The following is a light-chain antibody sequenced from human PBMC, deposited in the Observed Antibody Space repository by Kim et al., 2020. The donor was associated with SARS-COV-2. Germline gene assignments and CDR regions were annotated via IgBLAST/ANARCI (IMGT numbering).Light chain of an antibody. CDR2: GAS. CDR3: QQYGRSPTT. V-gene: IGKV3-20*01. CDR1: QSVSSSY. Sequence: EVLLTQSPGTLSLSPWERAILSCRASQSVSSSYLAWYQHKPGQSPRLLIHGASSRATGVPDRFRGGGSGTDFTLTITRLEPEDFAVYYCQQYGRSPTTFGQGTRLEIK. J-gene: IGKJ5*01.